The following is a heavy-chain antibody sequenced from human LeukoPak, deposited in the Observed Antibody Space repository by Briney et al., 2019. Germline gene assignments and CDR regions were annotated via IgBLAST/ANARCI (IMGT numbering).Heavy chain of an antibody. CDR3: AREEVRAFDT. CDR1: GFTFSNYG. CDR2: ITSSSSYI. J-gene: IGHJ3*02. V-gene: IGHV3-21*01. Sequence: GGSLRLSCAASGFTFSNYGMNWVRQAPGKGLEWVSSITSSSSYIYYADSVKGRFTISRDNAKNSLFLQMNSLRVEDAAIYYCAREEVRAFDTWGQGTMVTVSS. D-gene: IGHD3-10*01.